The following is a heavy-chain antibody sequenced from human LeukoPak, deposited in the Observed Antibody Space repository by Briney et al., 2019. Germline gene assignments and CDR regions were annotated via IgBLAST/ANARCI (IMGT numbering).Heavy chain of an antibody. CDR1: GGSLTNYY. J-gene: IGHJ4*02. CDR3: ARLNFRGGEALHFDS. V-gene: IGHV4-4*09. CDR2: IHSDGTT. Sequence: PSETLSLTCSVSGGSLTNYYWGWIRQPPGKGLEFIGYIHSDGTTNYDSSLQSRVAISFDTSKIQFSLRLYSVTAADTALYFCARLNFRGGEALHFDSWGQGTLVTVSS. D-gene: IGHD3-16*01.